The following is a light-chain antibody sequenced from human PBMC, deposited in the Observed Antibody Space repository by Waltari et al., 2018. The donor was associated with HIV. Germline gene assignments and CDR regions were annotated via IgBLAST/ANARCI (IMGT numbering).Light chain of an antibody. CDR1: QSVLHSSNNKNY. CDR3: QQHYTTPLT. CDR2: WAS. V-gene: IGKV4-1*01. J-gene: IGKJ4*01. Sequence: DIVMTQSPDSLAVSLGERATINCKSSQSVLHSSNNKNYLAWYQQKPVQPPKLLIYWASARESGVPDRFSASGSGTDFTLTNSSLQAEDVAVYYCQQHYTTPLTFGGGTKVEI.